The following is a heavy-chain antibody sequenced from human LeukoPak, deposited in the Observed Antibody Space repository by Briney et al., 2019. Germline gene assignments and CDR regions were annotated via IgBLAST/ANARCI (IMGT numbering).Heavy chain of an antibody. CDR1: GFTFSNAW. Sequence: SGGSLRLSCAASGFTFSNAWMSWVRQAPGKGLEWVGRIKSKTDGGTTDYAAPVKGRFTISRDDSKNTLYLQMNSLKIEDTAVYYCTTPADILTGYYYYYGMDVWGQGTTVTVSS. J-gene: IGHJ6*02. V-gene: IGHV3-15*01. CDR3: TTPADILTGYYYYYGMDV. CDR2: IKSKTDGGTT. D-gene: IGHD3-9*01.